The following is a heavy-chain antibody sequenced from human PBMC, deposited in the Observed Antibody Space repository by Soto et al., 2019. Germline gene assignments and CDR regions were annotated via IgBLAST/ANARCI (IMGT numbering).Heavy chain of an antibody. CDR3: ARGYYDSSGYGYYYYGMDV. CDR1: GGTFSSYA. CDR2: IIPIFGTA. D-gene: IGHD3-22*01. Sequence: GASVKVSCKASGGTFSSYAISWVRQAPGQGLEWMGGIIPIFGTANYAQKFQGRVTITADESTSTAYMELSSLRSEDTAVYYCARGYYDSSGYGYYYYGMDVWGQGTTVTVS. J-gene: IGHJ6*02. V-gene: IGHV1-69*13.